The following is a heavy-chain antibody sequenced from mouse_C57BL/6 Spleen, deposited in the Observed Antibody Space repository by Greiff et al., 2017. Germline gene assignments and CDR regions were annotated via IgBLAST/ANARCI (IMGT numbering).Heavy chain of an antibody. V-gene: IGHV1-15*01. Sequence: QVQLQQSGAELVRPGASVTLSCKASGYTFTDYEMHWVKQTPVHGLEWIGAIDPETGGTAYNQKFKGKAILTADKSSSTAYMELRSLTSEDSAVYYCTRPRSTMVTTGLDYWGQGTTLTVSS. CDR2: IDPETGGT. D-gene: IGHD2-2*01. CDR3: TRPRSTMVTTGLDY. J-gene: IGHJ2*01. CDR1: GYTFTDYE.